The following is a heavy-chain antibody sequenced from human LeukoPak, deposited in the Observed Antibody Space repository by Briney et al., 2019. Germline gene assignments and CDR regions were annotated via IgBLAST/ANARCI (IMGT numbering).Heavy chain of an antibody. CDR1: GVSFSGYY. V-gene: IGHV4-34*01. D-gene: IGHD3-22*01. J-gene: IGHJ4*02. Sequence: SETLSLTCAVYGVSFSGYYWSWIRQPPGKGLEWIGEINHSGSTNYNPSLKSRVTISVDTSKNQFSLKLSSVTAADTAVYYCARVNYYDSSGYYYVFDYWGQGTLVTVSS. CDR3: ARVNYYDSSGYYYVFDY. CDR2: INHSGST.